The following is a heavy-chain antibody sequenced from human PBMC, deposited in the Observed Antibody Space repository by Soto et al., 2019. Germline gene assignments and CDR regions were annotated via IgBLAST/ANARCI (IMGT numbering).Heavy chain of an antibody. CDR2: ISGSGGST. D-gene: IGHD3-22*01. Sequence: PGGSLRLSCAASGFTFSSYAMSWVRQAPGKGLEWVSAISGSGGSTYYADSVKGRFTISRDNSKNTLYLQMNSLRAEDTAVYYCAKGSWFSGHYPIDYWGQGTLVTVSS. CDR3: AKGSWFSGHYPIDY. J-gene: IGHJ4*02. CDR1: GFTFSSYA. V-gene: IGHV3-23*01.